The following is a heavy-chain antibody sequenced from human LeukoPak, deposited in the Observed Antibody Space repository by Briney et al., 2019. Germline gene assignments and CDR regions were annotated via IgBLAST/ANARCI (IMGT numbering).Heavy chain of an antibody. D-gene: IGHD2-21*02. CDR2: ISDSGGNT. Sequence: QAGGSLRLSCAASGFTFSSYAMSWVRQAPGKGLEWVSIISDSGGNTYYADSVKGRFTISRDNSKNTLYLQMNSLRVEDTAVYYCARRGDCCNTPFDHWGQGTLVTVSS. V-gene: IGHV3-23*01. CDR3: ARRGDCCNTPFDH. CDR1: GFTFSSYA. J-gene: IGHJ4*02.